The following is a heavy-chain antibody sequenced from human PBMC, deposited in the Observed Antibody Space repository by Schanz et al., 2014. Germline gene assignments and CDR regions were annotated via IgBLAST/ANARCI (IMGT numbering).Heavy chain of an antibody. CDR2: IKKDGSEK. CDR1: GFTFNYVW. CDR3: AATTILAD. D-gene: IGHD3-3*01. V-gene: IGHV3-7*01. Sequence: VQLVESGGGVVQPGGSLRLSCVASGFTFNYVWMSWVRQAPGKGLEWVANIKKDGSEKYYGDSVKGRFTISRDNTKNALFLQMNSLRVEDTAVYYCAATTILADWGQGTLVAVSS. J-gene: IGHJ4*02.